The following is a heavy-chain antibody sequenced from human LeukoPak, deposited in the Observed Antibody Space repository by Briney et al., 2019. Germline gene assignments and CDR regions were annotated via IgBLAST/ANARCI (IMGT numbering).Heavy chain of an antibody. D-gene: IGHD3-22*01. CDR2: ISYDGSNR. Sequence: PGGSLRLSCAASGFTVSSYGMHWVRQAPGKGLEWVAVISYDGSNRYYADSVKGRFTISRDTSKNTLYLQMNSLRAEDTAVYYCARRSSGYYAWVFDYWGQGTLVTVSS. CDR3: ARRSSGYYAWVFDY. CDR1: GFTVSSYG. J-gene: IGHJ4*02. V-gene: IGHV3-30*03.